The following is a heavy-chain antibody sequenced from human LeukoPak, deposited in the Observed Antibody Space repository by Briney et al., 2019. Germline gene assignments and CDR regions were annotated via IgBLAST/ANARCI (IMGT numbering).Heavy chain of an antibody. V-gene: IGHV4-34*01. Sequence: PSETLSLTCAVYGRSFSGYYWSWIRQPPGKGLEWIGEINHSGSTNYNPSLKSRVTISVDTSKNQFSLKLSSVTAADTAVYYCARHQGYSYGYSPANFDYWGQGTLVTVSS. CDR3: ARHQGYSYGYSPANFDY. CDR2: INHSGST. D-gene: IGHD5-18*01. J-gene: IGHJ4*02. CDR1: GRSFSGYY.